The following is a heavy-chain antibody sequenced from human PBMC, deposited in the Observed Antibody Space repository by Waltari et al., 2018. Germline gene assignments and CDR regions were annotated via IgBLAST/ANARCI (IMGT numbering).Heavy chain of an antibody. V-gene: IGHV1-69*14. J-gene: IGHJ4*02. CDR3: ARGASRITMSD. Sequence: QVQLVQSGAEVKKPGSSVKVSCKASGGNFSSYAISWVRQAPGQGLEWRGGIIPILGTANYAQKCQARVTITADKSTSTAYMGLSSLRSEDTAVYYCARGASRITMSDWGQGTLVTVSS. CDR1: GGNFSSYA. D-gene: IGHD3-10*02. CDR2: IIPILGTA.